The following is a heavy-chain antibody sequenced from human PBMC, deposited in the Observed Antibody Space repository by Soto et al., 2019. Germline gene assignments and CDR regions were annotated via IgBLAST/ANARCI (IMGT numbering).Heavy chain of an antibody. CDR3: ASHLRPGYCSGGSCARWDAFDI. V-gene: IGHV5-51*01. J-gene: IGHJ3*02. D-gene: IGHD2-15*01. CDR2: IYPGDSDT. Sequence: PGESLKISCKGSGYSFTSYWIGWVRQMPGKGLEWMGIIYPGDSDTRYSPSFQGQVTISADKSISTAYLQWSSLKASDTAMYYCASHLRPGYCSGGSCARWDAFDIWGQGTMVTVSS. CDR1: GYSFTSYW.